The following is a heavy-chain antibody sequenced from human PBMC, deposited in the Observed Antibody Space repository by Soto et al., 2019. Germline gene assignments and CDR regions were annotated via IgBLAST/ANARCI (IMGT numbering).Heavy chain of an antibody. CDR1: GYTFTGYY. Sequence: ASVKVSCKASGYTFTGYYMHWVRQAPGQGLEWMGWISRNSGGTNYAQKFQGWVTMTRDTSISTAYMELSRLRSDDTAVYYCARGRDYYGSGSPYFDYWGQGTLVTVSS. J-gene: IGHJ4*02. CDR3: ARGRDYYGSGSPYFDY. D-gene: IGHD3-10*01. CDR2: ISRNSGGT. V-gene: IGHV1-2*04.